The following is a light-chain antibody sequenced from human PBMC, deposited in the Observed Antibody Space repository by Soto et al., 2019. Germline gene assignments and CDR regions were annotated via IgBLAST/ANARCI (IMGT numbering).Light chain of an antibody. CDR3: QQHANWPLT. V-gene: IGKV3-11*01. Sequence: EIVLTQSTATLSLSPGERATLSCRASQSVGNNLAWYQQKPGQAPGLLIYEASTRATGIPARFSGSGSGTDFTLTISSLEPEDFAVYYCQQHANWPLTFGGGTKVDIK. CDR1: QSVGNN. CDR2: EAS. J-gene: IGKJ4*01.